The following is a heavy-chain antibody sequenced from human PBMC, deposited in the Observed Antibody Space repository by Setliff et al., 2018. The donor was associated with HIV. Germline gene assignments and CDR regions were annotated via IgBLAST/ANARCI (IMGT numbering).Heavy chain of an antibody. CDR2: IYHSGST. J-gene: IGHJ4*02. CDR1: GYSISSGYY. Sequence: SETLSLTCTVSGYSISSGYYWGWIRQPPGKGLEWIGSIYHSGSTTYHPSLRSRATISADTSKNQFSLKLSSVTAADTAIYYCARRIYGNNPYFDYWSQGTLVTVSS. V-gene: IGHV4-38-2*02. D-gene: IGHD4-17*01. CDR3: ARRIYGNNPYFDY.